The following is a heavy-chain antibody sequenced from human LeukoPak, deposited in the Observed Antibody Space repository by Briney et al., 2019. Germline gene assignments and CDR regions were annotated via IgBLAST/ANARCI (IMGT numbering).Heavy chain of an antibody. Sequence: AGGSLRLSCAASGFTFSSYEMNWVRQAPGKGLEWVSVIYSGGSTYYADSVKGRFTISRDNSKNTLYLQMNSLRAEDTAVYYCARDGNSGSYHFDYWGQGTLVTVSS. CDR3: ARDGNSGSYHFDY. D-gene: IGHD1-26*01. CDR1: GFTFSSYE. J-gene: IGHJ4*02. V-gene: IGHV3-53*01. CDR2: IYSGGST.